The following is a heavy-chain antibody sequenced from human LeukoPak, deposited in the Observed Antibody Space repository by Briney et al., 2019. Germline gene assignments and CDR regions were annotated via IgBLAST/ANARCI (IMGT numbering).Heavy chain of an antibody. CDR1: GGSSSSYY. D-gene: IGHD3-10*01. Sequence: SETLSLTCTVSGGSSSSYYWSWLRQPPGKGLEWIGYIYYSGRTNYNPSLKSRVTISADTSKNQFSLKLTSVTPADTAVYYCSVQLLYAFDIWGQGTMVTVSS. CDR3: SVQLLYAFDI. J-gene: IGHJ3*02. V-gene: IGHV4-59*01. CDR2: IYYSGRT.